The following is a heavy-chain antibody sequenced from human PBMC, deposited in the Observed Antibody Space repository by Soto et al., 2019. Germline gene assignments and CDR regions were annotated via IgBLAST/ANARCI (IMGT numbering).Heavy chain of an antibody. CDR2: INPSGGYT. CDR3: ARSRSMGDWSASVTNYAYGMDV. D-gene: IGHD3-3*01. J-gene: IGHJ6*02. CDR1: GYTFTSYY. V-gene: IGHV1-46*01. Sequence: QVQLVQSGAEVKKPGASVKVSCQTSGYTFTSYYIHWVRQAPGQGLAWMGIINPSGGYTKYSKKFQDRVTMTRDAATNIVYMDLSSLTSEDTAVYFCARSRSMGDWSASVTNYAYGMDVWGQGTTVTVSS.